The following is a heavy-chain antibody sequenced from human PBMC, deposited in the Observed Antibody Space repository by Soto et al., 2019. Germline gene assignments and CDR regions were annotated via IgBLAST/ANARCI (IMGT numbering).Heavy chain of an antibody. CDR1: GGSFSGYY. Sequence: SETLSLTCSVYGGSFSGYYWNWIRQPPGKGLEWIGEINHSGSTNYNPSLKSRVTISVDTSKNQFSLKLTSVTAADTAVYYCATRLRGVDVWGKGTMVTVSS. CDR3: ATRLRGVDV. J-gene: IGHJ3*01. V-gene: IGHV4-34*01. CDR2: INHSGST. D-gene: IGHD3-10*01.